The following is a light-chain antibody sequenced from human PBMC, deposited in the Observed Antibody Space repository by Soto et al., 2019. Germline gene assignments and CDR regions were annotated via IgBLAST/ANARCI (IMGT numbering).Light chain of an antibody. CDR3: CSYAGSSTSLYV. CDR1: SSDVGSYNL. Sequence: QSVLTQPPSASGSSGQSITISCTGTSSDVGSYNLVSWYQQHPGKAPKLMIYEGSKRPSGVSNRFSGSKSGNTASLTISGLQAEDEADYYCCSYAGSSTSLYVFGTGTKVTVL. J-gene: IGLJ1*01. CDR2: EGS. V-gene: IGLV2-23*01.